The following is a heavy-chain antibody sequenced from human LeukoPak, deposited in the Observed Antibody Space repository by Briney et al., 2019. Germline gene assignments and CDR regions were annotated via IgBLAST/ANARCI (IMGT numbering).Heavy chain of an antibody. J-gene: IGHJ6*04. D-gene: IGHD5-12*01. CDR1: GGSFSSYA. V-gene: IGHV1-69*13. Sequence: GASVKVSCKASGGSFSSYAISWVRQAPGQGLEWMGGIIPIFGTANYAQKFQGRVTITADESTSTAYMELSSLRSEDTAVYYCASVDIVATIAHPRHYYYGMDVWGKGTWSPSPQ. CDR3: ASVDIVATIAHPRHYYYGMDV. CDR2: IIPIFGTA.